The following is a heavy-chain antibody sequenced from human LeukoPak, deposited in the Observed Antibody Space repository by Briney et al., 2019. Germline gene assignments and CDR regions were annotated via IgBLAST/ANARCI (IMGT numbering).Heavy chain of an antibody. D-gene: IGHD3-16*01. CDR2: IYYSGST. Sequence: SETLSLTCTVSGGSISSYYWSWIRRPPGKGLEWIGYIYYSGSTNYNPSLKSRVTISVDTSKNQFSLKLSSVTAADTAVYYCMGGDGYNVDYWGQGTLVTVSS. CDR3: MGGDGYNVDY. J-gene: IGHJ4*02. CDR1: GGSISSYY. V-gene: IGHV4-59*08.